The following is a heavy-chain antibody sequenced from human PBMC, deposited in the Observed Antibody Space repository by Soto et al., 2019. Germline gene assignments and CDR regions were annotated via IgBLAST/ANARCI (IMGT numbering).Heavy chain of an antibody. V-gene: IGHV3-23*01. CDR3: AKDRVSGRPDFDY. J-gene: IGHJ4*02. Sequence: GGSLRLSCAGSGFTFSSYAMTWVRQAPGKGLEWVSVISSSGGATHYADSVKGRFTISRDNSKNTLYLQMNSLRAEDTAVYYCAKDRVSGRPDFDYWCQGTLVTISS. CDR2: ISSSGGAT. D-gene: IGHD3-10*01. CDR1: GFTFSSYA.